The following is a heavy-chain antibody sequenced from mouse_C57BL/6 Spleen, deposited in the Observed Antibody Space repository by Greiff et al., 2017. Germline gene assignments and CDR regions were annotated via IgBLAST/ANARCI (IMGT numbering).Heavy chain of an antibody. D-gene: IGHD2-4*01. J-gene: IGHJ2*01. CDR1: GYAFSSYW. V-gene: IGHV1-80*01. CDR3: ARRGGYDYDGSLDY. Sequence: VQLQQSGAELVKPGASVKISCKASGYAFSSYWMNWVKQRPGKGLEWIGQIYPGDGDTNYNGKIKGKATLTADKSSSTAYMHLSILTSDDSAVYFCARRGGYDYDGSLDYWGQGTTLTVSS. CDR2: IYPGDGDT.